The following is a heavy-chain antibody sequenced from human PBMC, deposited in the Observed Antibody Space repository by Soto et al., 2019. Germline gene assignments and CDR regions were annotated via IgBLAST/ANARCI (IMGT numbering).Heavy chain of an antibody. CDR1: GYTFTSYG. CDR2: ISAYNGNT. V-gene: IGHV1-18*01. Sequence: ASVKVSCKASGYTFTSYGISWVRQAPGQGLEWMGWISAYNGNTNYAQKLQGRVTMTTDTSTSTAYMELRSLRSDDTAVYYCARDCSGGSCYLPLYYYYYGMDVWGQGTTVTVSS. J-gene: IGHJ6*02. CDR3: ARDCSGGSCYLPLYYYYYGMDV. D-gene: IGHD2-15*01.